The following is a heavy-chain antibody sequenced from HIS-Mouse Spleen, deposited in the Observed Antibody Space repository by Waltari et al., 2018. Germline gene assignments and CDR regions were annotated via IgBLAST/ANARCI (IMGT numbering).Heavy chain of an antibody. D-gene: IGHD3-10*01. CDR1: GFTFSSYS. CDR3: ARDLRDYYGSGSFFDY. Sequence: EVQLVESGGGLVQPGGSLRLSCAASGFTFSSYSMNWVRQAPGKGLEWVSYISSSSSTIYYADSVQGRFTIARDNAKNSLYLQMNSLRDEDTAVYYCARDLRDYYGSGSFFDYWGQGTLVTVSS. J-gene: IGHJ4*02. CDR2: ISSSSSTI. V-gene: IGHV3-48*02.